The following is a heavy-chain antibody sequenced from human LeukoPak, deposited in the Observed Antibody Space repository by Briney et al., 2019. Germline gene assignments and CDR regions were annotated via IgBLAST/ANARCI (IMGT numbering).Heavy chain of an antibody. V-gene: IGHV4-59*01. D-gene: IGHD1-26*01. CDR1: GGSINNYY. J-gene: IGHJ1*01. CDR3: AREGIRGSYYTD. CDR2: IYYSGTT. Sequence: SETLSLTCTVSGGSINNYYWSWIRQPPGKGLEWIGYIYYSGTTMYNPSLSSRVTISVDTSKNQFSLNLTSVTAADTAVYYCAREGIRGSYYTDWGQGTLVIVSS.